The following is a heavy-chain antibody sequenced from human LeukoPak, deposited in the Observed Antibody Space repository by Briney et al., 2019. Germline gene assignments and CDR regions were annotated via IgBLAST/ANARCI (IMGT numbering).Heavy chain of an antibody. D-gene: IGHD4-17*01. Sequence: ASVKVSCKASGYRFNTYGISWVRQAPGQGLEWMGWIRTDNGDTNYAPNFQGRVTMTRDTSISTAYMELTRLRSDDTAVYYCASQVTKSAFDIWGQGTLVTVSS. CDR3: ASQVTKSAFDI. J-gene: IGHJ3*02. CDR2: IRTDNGDT. V-gene: IGHV1-18*01. CDR1: GYRFNTYG.